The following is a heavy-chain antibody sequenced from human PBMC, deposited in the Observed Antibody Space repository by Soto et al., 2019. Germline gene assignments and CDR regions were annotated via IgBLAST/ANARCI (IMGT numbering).Heavy chain of an antibody. CDR2: INHSGST. J-gene: IGHJ5*02. CDR1: GGSFSGYY. D-gene: IGHD2-2*01. CDR3: ARSVVPAASVSWFDP. Sequence: SETLSLTCAVYGGSFSGYYWSWIRQPPGKGLEWIGEINHSGSTNYNPSLKSRVTISVDTSKNQFSLKLSSVTAADTAVYYCARSVVPAASVSWFDPWGQGTLVTVSS. V-gene: IGHV4-34*09.